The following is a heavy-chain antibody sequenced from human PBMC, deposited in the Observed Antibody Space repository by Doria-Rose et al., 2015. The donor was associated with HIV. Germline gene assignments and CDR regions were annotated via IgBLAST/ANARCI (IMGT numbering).Heavy chain of an antibody. Sequence: QITLKESGPVLVKPTETLTLTCTVSGVSLSSPGMGVSWIRQPPGKALEWLANIFSDDERSYKTSLKSRLAISRATPKSQVALTMTDMDPVDTATYYCARIKSSRWYHKYYFDFWGQGTLVIVSA. V-gene: IGHV2-26*01. J-gene: IGHJ4*02. CDR1: GVSLSSPGMG. CDR3: ARIKSSRWYHKYYFDF. CDR2: IFSDDER. D-gene: IGHD6-13*01.